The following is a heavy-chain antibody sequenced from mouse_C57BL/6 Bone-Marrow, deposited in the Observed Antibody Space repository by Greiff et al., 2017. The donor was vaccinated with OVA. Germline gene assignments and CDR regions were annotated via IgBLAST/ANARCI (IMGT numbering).Heavy chain of an antibody. Sequence: VQLQQPGAELVRPWPSVKLSCKASGYTFTNYWMHWVKQRPGQGLEWIGVIAPSDSYINYNQKFKGRATLTVDTSSSTAYMHLSSLTSEDSAVYYCAHYGSRLYLHYWGQGTSLTVSS. CDR3: AHYGSRLYLHY. D-gene: IGHD1-1*01. V-gene: IGHV1-59*01. CDR1: GYTFTNYW. J-gene: IGHJ2*02. CDR2: IAPSDSYI.